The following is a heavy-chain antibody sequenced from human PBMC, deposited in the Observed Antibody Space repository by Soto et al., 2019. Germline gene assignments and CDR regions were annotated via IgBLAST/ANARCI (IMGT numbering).Heavy chain of an antibody. CDR2: IYYSGST. Sequence: PSETLSLTCTVSGGSISSGDYYWSWIRQPPGKGLEWIGYIYYSGSTYYNPSLKSRVTISVDTSKNQFSLKLSSVTAADTAVYYCARVSSWYVNSEYYFDYWGQGTLVTVSS. V-gene: IGHV4-30-4*01. CDR1: GGSISSGDYY. CDR3: ARVSSWYVNSEYYFDY. D-gene: IGHD6-13*01. J-gene: IGHJ4*02.